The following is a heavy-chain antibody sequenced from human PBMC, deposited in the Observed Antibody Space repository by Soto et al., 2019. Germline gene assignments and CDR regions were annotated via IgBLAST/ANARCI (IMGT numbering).Heavy chain of an antibody. CDR1: GFIFSGSA. CDR2: ILSKAGNYAT. CDR3: IRGGAPYYFDY. J-gene: IGHJ4*02. Sequence: EVQLVESGGGLVQPGGSLKLSCAASGFIFSGSAVHWVRQASGKGLEWVGRILSKAGNYATAYPASMKGRFTISRDDSENTAFRQMNSRKSEDTAVYYCIRGGAPYYFDYWAQGTLFVGSS. V-gene: IGHV3-73*01.